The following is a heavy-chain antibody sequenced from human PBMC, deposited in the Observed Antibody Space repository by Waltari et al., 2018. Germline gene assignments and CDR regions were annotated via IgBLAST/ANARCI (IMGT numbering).Heavy chain of an antibody. CDR2: IYHSGST. Sequence: QVQLQESGPGLVKPSETLSPTCAVSGYSISSGYYWGWLRQPPGKGLEWIGSIYHSGSTYYNPSLKSRVTISVDTSKNQFSLKLSSVTAADTAVYYCAKQHIVVKGAFDIWGQGTMVTVSS. D-gene: IGHD2-21*01. V-gene: IGHV4-38-2*01. J-gene: IGHJ3*02. CDR3: AKQHIVVKGAFDI. CDR1: GYSISSGYY.